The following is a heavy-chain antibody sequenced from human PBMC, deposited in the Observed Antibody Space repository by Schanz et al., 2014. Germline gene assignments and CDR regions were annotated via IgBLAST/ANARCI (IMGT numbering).Heavy chain of an antibody. CDR2: IIPVLDRR. V-gene: IGHV1-69*08. CDR3: ARDPYSASYFPSPPLYGLDV. D-gene: IGHD1-26*01. CDR1: GGTFSNYN. Sequence: QVQLVQSGAEVKKPGFSVKVSCKASGGTFSNYNIYWVRQAPGQGLEWLGRIIPVLDRRHAAEKFQDRVTFTADMSTSTAYMELGSLRSEDTAMYYCARDPYSASYFPSPPLYGLDVWGQGTTVTVSS. J-gene: IGHJ6*02.